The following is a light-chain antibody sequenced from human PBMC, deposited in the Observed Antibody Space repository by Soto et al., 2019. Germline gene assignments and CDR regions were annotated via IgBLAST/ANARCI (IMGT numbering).Light chain of an antibody. V-gene: IGKV3-20*01. J-gene: IGKJ4*01. CDR2: GAS. Sequence: EVVLTQSPGTLSLSPGERVTLSCRASQSISSGFLAWYQQKFGQAPRLLIYGASSRATGIPDRFSASGSGTDFTLNISRLEPEDSAVYYCQLLTFGGGTKVEIK. CDR1: QSISSGF. CDR3: QLLT.